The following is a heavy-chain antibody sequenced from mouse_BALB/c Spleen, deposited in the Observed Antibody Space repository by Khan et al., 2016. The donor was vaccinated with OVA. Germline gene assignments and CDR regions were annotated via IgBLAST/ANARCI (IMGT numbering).Heavy chain of an antibody. J-gene: IGHJ2*01. D-gene: IGHD1-1*01. CDR1: GFNIKDTY. CDR3: ARRRNYYGSLDY. Sequence: VQLKQSGAELVKPGASVKLSCTASGFNIKDTYMHWVKQRPEQGLEWIGRIDPANGNTKYDPKFQGKATITADTSYNTAYLQLSSLTSEDTAVYYCARRRNYYGSLDYWGQGTTLTVSS. CDR2: IDPANGNT. V-gene: IGHV14-3*02.